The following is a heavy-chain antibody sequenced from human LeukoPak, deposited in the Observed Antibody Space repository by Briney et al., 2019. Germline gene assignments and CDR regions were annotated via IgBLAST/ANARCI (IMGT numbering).Heavy chain of an antibody. V-gene: IGHV4-59*11. CDR3: AGELYGSGGYFDF. CDR2: IYYSGST. CDR1: GGSISSHY. J-gene: IGHJ4*02. D-gene: IGHD3-10*01. Sequence: SETLSLTCTVSGGSISSHYWSWIRQPPGKGLEWIGYIYYSGSTNYNPSLKSRVTISVDTSKNQFSLKLSSVTAADTAVYYCAGELYGSGGYFDFWGQGTLVTVSS.